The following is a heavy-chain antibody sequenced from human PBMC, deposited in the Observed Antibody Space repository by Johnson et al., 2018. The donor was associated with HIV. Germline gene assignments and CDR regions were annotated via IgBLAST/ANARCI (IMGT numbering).Heavy chain of an antibody. V-gene: IGHV3-30*02. Sequence: QVQLVESGGGVVQPGGSLRLSCAASGFTFSSYGMHWVRQAPGKGLEWVAFIRYDGSNKYYADSVKCRFTISSDNSKHTLYLQRNSLRAEDTAVYYCAKDLEHILTYAFDIWGQGTMVTVSS. CDR2: IRYDGSNK. CDR1: GFTFSSYG. J-gene: IGHJ3*02. D-gene: IGHD2-21*01. CDR3: AKDLEHILTYAFDI.